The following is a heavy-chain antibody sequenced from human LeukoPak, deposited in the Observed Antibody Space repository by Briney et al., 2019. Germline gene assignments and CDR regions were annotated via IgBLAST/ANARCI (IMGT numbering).Heavy chain of an antibody. Sequence: GGSLRLSCAASGFAFSDYYMTWIRQAPGKGLEWVSYISSGSTYTNYGDAVKGRSIISRDNAKNSLYLQMNSLRAEDTAVYYCARVSSSSTNYFDSWGQGTLVTVSS. D-gene: IGHD6-19*01. V-gene: IGHV3-11*06. J-gene: IGHJ4*02. CDR2: ISSGSTYT. CDR3: ARVSSSSTNYFDS. CDR1: GFAFSDYY.